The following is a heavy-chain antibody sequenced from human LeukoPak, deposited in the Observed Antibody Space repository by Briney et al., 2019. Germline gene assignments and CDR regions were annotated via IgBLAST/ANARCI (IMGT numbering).Heavy chain of an antibody. Sequence: PLETLSLTCTVSGGSISSYYWSWIRQPAGKGLEWIGRIYTSGSTNYNPSLKSRVTISVDKSKNQFSLKLSSVTAADTAVYYCARDLRNTISDAFDIWGQGTMVTVSS. CDR2: IYTSGST. CDR1: GGSISSYY. D-gene: IGHD5-24*01. J-gene: IGHJ3*02. V-gene: IGHV4-4*07. CDR3: ARDLRNTISDAFDI.